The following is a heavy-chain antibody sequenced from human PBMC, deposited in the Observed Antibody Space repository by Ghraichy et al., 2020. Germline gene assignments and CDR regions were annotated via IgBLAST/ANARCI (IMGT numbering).Heavy chain of an antibody. V-gene: IGHV3-21*01. D-gene: IGHD5-18*01. Sequence: GGSLRLSCTASGFTFSDYSMIWVRQAPGKGLEWVSSISRRSSPTYYADSVQGRFTISRDNAKNSVYLQMNSLRAEDTALYYWVRQVGDDSSNWFDPWGQGTLVTVSS. CDR2: ISRRSSPT. CDR1: GFTFSDYS. J-gene: IGHJ5*02. CDR3: VRQVGDDSSNWFDP.